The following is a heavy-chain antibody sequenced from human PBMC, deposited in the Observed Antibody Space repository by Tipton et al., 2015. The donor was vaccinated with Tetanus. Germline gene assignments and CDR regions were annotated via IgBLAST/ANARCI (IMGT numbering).Heavy chain of an antibody. J-gene: IGHJ4*02. CDR2: INSDGSST. D-gene: IGHD1-26*01. V-gene: IGHV3-74*01. Sequence: SLRLSCAASGFTVSSNYMSWVRQAPGKGLVWVSHINSDGSSTSYADSVKGRFTISRDNAKNTLYLQMNSLRAEDTAVYYCARDSYSGSYDYWGQGTLVTVSS. CDR3: ARDSYSGSYDY. CDR1: GFTVSSNY.